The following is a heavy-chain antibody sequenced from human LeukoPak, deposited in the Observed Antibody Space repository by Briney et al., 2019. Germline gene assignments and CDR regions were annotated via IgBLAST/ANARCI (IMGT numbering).Heavy chain of an antibody. V-gene: IGHV3-48*01. CDR1: GFTFSSYW. J-gene: IGHJ4*02. Sequence: GGSLRLSCVASGFTFSSYWMTWVRQAPGKGLEWVSYISSSSSTIYYEVSVKGRFTISRDNGKKSLYLQMNSLRAEDTAVYYCARGSSSWYYFDYWGQGTLVTVSS. CDR2: ISSSSSTI. CDR3: ARGSSSWYYFDY. D-gene: IGHD6-13*01.